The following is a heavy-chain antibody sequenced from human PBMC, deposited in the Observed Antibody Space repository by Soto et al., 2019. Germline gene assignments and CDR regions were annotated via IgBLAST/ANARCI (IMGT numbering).Heavy chain of an antibody. CDR2: ISWDGRST. D-gene: IGHD1-26*01. Sequence: EVQLVESGGVVVQPGESLRLSCAASGFTFDDYSMHWVRQAPGKGLEWVSLISWDGRSTYYADSVKGRFTVCRDNSKNSLYLQMNSLTTEDTAFYYCGKDGAITDYTYLDYWGQGALVTVSS. CDR1: GFTFDDYS. V-gene: IGHV3-43*01. J-gene: IGHJ4*02. CDR3: GKDGAITDYTYLDY.